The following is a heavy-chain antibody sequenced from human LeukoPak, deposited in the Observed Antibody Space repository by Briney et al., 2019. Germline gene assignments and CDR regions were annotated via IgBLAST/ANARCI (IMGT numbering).Heavy chain of an antibody. D-gene: IGHD1-26*01. J-gene: IGHJ4*02. CDR3: ARRSGEGATASDY. CDR2: IIPILGIA. CDR1: GGTFSSYA. Sequence: ASVKVSCKASGGTFSSYAISWVRQAPGQGLEWMGRIIPILGIANYAQKFQGRVTITADKSTSTAYMELSSLRSEDTAVYYCARRSGEGATASDYWGQGTLVTVSS. V-gene: IGHV1-69*04.